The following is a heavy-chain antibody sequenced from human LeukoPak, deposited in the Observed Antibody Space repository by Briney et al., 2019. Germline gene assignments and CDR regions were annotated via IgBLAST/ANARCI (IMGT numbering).Heavy chain of an antibody. CDR3: ARSLGRFGGFPPPSWAFDI. CDR1: GGSISSYY. Sequence: SETLSLTCTVSGGSISSYYWSWIRQPPGKGLEWIGYSYYSGSTNYNPSLKSRVTISVDTSKNQFSLKLSSVTAADTAVYYCARSLGRFGGFPPPSWAFDIWGQGTMVTVSS. V-gene: IGHV4-59*01. J-gene: IGHJ3*02. CDR2: SYYSGST. D-gene: IGHD3-10*01.